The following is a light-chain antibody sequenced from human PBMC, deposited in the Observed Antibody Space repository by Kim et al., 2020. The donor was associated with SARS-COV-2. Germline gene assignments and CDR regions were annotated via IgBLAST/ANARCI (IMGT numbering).Light chain of an antibody. CDR3: AAWDDRLNEGV. V-gene: IGLV1-44*01. CDR2: NNN. Sequence: QSVLTQPPSASATPGQRVTISCSGSSSNIGSKTVTWYQLLPGTAPKLLIYNNNQRPSGVPDRFSGSKSGTSASLAISGLQSEDEADYYCAAWDDRLNEGVFGGGTQLTVL. CDR1: SSNIGSKT. J-gene: IGLJ2*01.